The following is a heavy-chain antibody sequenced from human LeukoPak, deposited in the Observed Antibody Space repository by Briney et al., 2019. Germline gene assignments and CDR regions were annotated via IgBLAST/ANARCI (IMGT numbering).Heavy chain of an antibody. CDR1: GDSVSSNSAA. V-gene: IGHV6-1*01. CDR2: TYYRSKWYN. J-gene: IGHJ3*02. D-gene: IGHD6-6*01. CDR3: ARVPLGQLAASDAFDI. Sequence: SQTLSLTCAISGDSVSSNSAAWNWIRQSPSRGLEWLGRTYYRSKWYNDYAVSVKSRITINPDTSKNQFSLQLNSVTPEDTAVYYCARVPLGQLAASDAFDIWGQGTMVTVSS.